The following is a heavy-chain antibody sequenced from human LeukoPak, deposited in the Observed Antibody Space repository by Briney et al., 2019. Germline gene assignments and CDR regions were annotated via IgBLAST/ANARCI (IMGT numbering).Heavy chain of an antibody. CDR1: GYMFTELS. J-gene: IGHJ4*02. CDR2: FDPEDDEK. V-gene: IGHV1-24*01. D-gene: IGHD3-22*01. CDR3: AAELSSGYFDY. Sequence: ASVKVSCKVSGYMFTELSMHWVRQAPGKGLEWMGGFDPEDDEKMYAQKFQGRVTMTEDTSTDTAYMEVSSLRSEDTAVYYCAAELSSGYFDYWGQGTLVTVSS.